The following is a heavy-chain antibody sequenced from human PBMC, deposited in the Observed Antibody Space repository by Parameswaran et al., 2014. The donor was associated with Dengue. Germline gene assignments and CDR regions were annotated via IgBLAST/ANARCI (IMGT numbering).Heavy chain of an antibody. J-gene: IGHJ4*02. V-gene: IGHV4-34*01. Sequence: RWIRQPGKGLEWIGEINHSGSTNYNPSLKSRVTISVDTSKNQFSLKLSSVTAADTAVYYCARAGLSSGYLPADYWGQGTLVTVSS. D-gene: IGHD3-22*01. CDR3: ARAGLSSGYLPADY. CDR2: INHSGST.